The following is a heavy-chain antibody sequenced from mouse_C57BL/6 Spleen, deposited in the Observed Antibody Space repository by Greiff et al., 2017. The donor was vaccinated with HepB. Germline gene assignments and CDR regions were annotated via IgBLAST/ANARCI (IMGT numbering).Heavy chain of an antibody. Sequence: QVQLQQSGPELVKPGASVKISCKASGYAFSSSWMNWVKQRPGKGLEWIGRIYPGDGDTNYNGKFKGKATLTADKSSSTAYMQLSSLTSEDSAVYFCARGGLPFSYYFDYWGQGTTLTVSS. V-gene: IGHV1-82*01. CDR1: GYAFSSSW. J-gene: IGHJ2*01. CDR3: ARGGLPFSYYFDY. CDR2: IYPGDGDT. D-gene: IGHD2-4*01.